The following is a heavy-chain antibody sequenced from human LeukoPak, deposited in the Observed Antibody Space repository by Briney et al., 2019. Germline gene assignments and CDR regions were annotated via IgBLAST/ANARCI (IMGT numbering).Heavy chain of an antibody. CDR3: TRVPWLRYFDY. J-gene: IGHJ4*02. CDR1: GFTFGDYD. D-gene: IGHD5-18*01. Sequence: PGRSLRLSCTASGFTFGDYDMSWVRQAPGKGLEWVGFIRSKAYGGTTEYAASVKGRFTISRDDSKSIAYLQMNSLKTEDTAVYYCTRVPWLRYFDYWGQGTLVTVSS. V-gene: IGHV3-49*04. CDR2: IRSKAYGGTT.